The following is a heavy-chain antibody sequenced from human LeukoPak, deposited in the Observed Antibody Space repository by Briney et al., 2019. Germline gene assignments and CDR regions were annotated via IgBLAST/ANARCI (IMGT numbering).Heavy chain of an antibody. V-gene: IGHV4-4*07. D-gene: IGHD3-10*01. CDR3: ARDRLGFRVDV. CDR2: INTSRNT. Sequence: SVTVSLTCTVSGDSISSYYWSWIRQSAGKGLEWIGCINTSRNTNYNPTLKNRVTMSLDTSKNHLTLNLSSVSVADTAVYYCARDRLGFRVDVWGKGTTVTVSS. J-gene: IGHJ6*03. CDR1: GDSISSYY.